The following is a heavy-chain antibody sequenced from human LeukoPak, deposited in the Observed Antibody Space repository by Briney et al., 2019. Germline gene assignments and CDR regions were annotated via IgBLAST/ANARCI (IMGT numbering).Heavy chain of an antibody. CDR1: GYTFTSYR. CDR2: VSAYNGHT. CDR3: ARDNSVRDEAWWFNP. Sequence: ASVKVSCKASGYTFTSYRISWVRQAPGQGLEWMGWVSAYNGHTDYAQNLQGRVTMTTDTSTSTAYMELRSLRSEDTAVYYCARDNSVRDEAWWFNPWGQGTLVTVSS. V-gene: IGHV1-18*01. D-gene: IGHD5-24*01. J-gene: IGHJ5*02.